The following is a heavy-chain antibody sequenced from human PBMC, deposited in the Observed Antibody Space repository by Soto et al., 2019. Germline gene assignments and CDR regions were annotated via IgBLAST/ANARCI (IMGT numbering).Heavy chain of an antibody. CDR1: GFIFSDYA. D-gene: IGHD6-6*01. V-gene: IGHV3-30-3*01. CDR3: ARENSRISPRLFQH. CDR2: ISPAGTNQ. Sequence: GSLRLSCVASGFIFSDYAMHWARQAPGKGLEWVALISPAGTNQYYADSAKGRFTISRDNSKNTLYLQMNSLRPEDTGLYYCARENSRISPRLFQHWGHGTLVTVSS. J-gene: IGHJ1*01.